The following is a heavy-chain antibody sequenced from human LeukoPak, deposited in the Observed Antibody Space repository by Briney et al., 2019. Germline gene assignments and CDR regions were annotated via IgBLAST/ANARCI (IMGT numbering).Heavy chain of an antibody. V-gene: IGHV3-7*01. Sequence: GGSLRLSCAASGFTFSSYWMSWVRQAPGKGLEWVANIKQDGSEKYYVDSVKGRFTISRDNAKNSLYLQMNSLRAEDTAVYYCAKDRAGNSWNFDYWGQGILVAVSS. CDR3: AKDRAGNSWNFDY. J-gene: IGHJ4*02. D-gene: IGHD6-13*01. CDR2: IKQDGSEK. CDR1: GFTFSSYW.